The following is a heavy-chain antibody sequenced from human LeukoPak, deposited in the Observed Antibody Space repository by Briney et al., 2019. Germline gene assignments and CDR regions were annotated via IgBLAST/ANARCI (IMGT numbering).Heavy chain of an antibody. D-gene: IGHD6-19*01. CDR1: GFTFSSYA. Sequence: GGSLRLSCAASGFTFSSYAMSWVRQAPGKGLEWVSAISGSGGSTCYADSVKGRFTISRDNSKNTLYLQMNSLRAEDTAVYYRAKNGLQDSSGWYCGYWGQGTLVTVSS. CDR3: AKNGLQDSSGWYCGY. CDR2: ISGSGGST. J-gene: IGHJ4*02. V-gene: IGHV3-23*01.